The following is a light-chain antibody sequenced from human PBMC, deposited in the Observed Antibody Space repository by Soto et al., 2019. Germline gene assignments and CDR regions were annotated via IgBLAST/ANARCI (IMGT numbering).Light chain of an antibody. CDR2: EVS. J-gene: IGLJ1*01. CDR1: SSDVGGYNY. V-gene: IGLV2-14*01. Sequence: QAVVTQPASVSGSPGQSITISCTGTSSDVGGYNYVSWYQQHPGKAPKLMIYEVSNRPSGVSNRFSGSKSGNTASLTISGLQAEDEAAYYCSSYTGSSTPYVFGTGTKLTVL. CDR3: SSYTGSSTPYV.